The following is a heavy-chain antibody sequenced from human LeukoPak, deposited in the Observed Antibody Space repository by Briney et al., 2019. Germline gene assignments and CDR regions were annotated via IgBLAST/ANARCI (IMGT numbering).Heavy chain of an antibody. CDR1: GFTFSSYS. V-gene: IGHV3-48*04. J-gene: IGHJ4*02. Sequence: GGSLRLSCAASGFTFSSYSMNWVRQAPGKGLEWVSYISSSSSTIYYADSVKGRFTISRDNAKNSLYLQMNSLRAEDTAVYYCARNTGYEYYYDSSGYTFDYWGQGTLVTVSS. CDR2: ISSSSSTI. D-gene: IGHD3-22*01. CDR3: ARNTGYEYYYDSSGYTFDY.